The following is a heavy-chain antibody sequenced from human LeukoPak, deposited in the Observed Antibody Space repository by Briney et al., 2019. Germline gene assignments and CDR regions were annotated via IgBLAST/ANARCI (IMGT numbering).Heavy chain of an antibody. Sequence: SETLSLTCTVSGGSISSGSYYWSWIRQPAGKGLEWIGRIYTSGSTNYNPSLKSRVTISVDTSKNQFSLKLSSVTAADTAVYYCARLVVVVAATRNTSYYYYYGMDVWGQGTTVTVSS. J-gene: IGHJ6*02. D-gene: IGHD2-15*01. CDR1: GGSISSGSYY. CDR2: IYTSGST. V-gene: IGHV4-61*02. CDR3: ARLVVVVAATRNTSYYYYYGMDV.